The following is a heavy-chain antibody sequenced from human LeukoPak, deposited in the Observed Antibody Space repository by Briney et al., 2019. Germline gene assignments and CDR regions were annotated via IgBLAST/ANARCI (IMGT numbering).Heavy chain of an antibody. CDR1: GFTFDDYA. J-gene: IGHJ4*02. CDR2: ISWNSGSI. CDR3: ARAGGTYDSSGYTFDY. D-gene: IGHD3-22*01. Sequence: PGGSLRLSCAASGFTFDDYAMHWVRQAPGKGLEWVSGISWNSGSIGYADSVKGRSTISRDNAKNSLYLQMNSLRAEDMALYYCARAGGTYDSSGYTFDYWGQGTLVTVSS. V-gene: IGHV3-9*03.